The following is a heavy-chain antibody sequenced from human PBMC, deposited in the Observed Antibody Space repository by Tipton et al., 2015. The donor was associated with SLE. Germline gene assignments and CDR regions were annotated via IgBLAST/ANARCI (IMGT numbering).Heavy chain of an antibody. V-gene: IGHV4-34*01. D-gene: IGHD6-19*01. J-gene: IGHJ3*02. CDR1: GGSFSGYY. CDR2: INHSGST. Sequence: TLSLTCAVYGGSFSGYYWSWIRQPPGKGLEWIGEINHSGSTNYNPSLKSRVTISVDTSKNQFSLKLSSVTAADTAVYYCELGSGLEAFDIWGQGTMVTVSS. CDR3: ELGSGLEAFDI.